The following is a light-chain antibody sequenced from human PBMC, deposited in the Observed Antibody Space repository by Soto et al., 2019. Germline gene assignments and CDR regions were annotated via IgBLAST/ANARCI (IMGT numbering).Light chain of an antibody. CDR3: CSYAGSYTWM. Sequence: SALTQPRSVSGSPGQSVTISCSGTSSDVGGYAHVSWYQQHPGKAPKLMIYDVSKRPSGVPDRFSGSKSGSTASLTISGLQAEDEADYYCCSYAGSYTWMFGGGTKVTVL. J-gene: IGLJ3*02. V-gene: IGLV2-11*01. CDR2: DVS. CDR1: SSDVGGYAH.